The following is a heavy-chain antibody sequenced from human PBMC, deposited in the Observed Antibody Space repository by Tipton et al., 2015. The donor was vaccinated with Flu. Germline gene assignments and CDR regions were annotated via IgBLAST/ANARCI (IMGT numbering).Heavy chain of an antibody. CDR2: IYYSGST. Sequence: TLSLTCTVSGGSVSSGSYYWSWIRQPPGKGLEWIGYIYYSGSTNYNPSLKSRVTISVDTSENQFSLKLSSVTAADTAVYYCARAVAGTRHFDYWGQGTLVTVSS. D-gene: IGHD6-19*01. CDR1: GGSVSSGSYY. CDR3: ARAVAGTRHFDY. V-gene: IGHV4-61*01. J-gene: IGHJ4*02.